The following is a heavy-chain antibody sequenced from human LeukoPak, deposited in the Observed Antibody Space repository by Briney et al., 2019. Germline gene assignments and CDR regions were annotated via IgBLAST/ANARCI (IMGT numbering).Heavy chain of an antibody. CDR3: ARQWLVNG. D-gene: IGHD6-19*01. CDR2: ISESGDTT. V-gene: IGHV3-23*01. Sequence: GGSLRLSCAASGFTFSSYGMHWARQAPGKGLEWVSSISESGDTTDYADSVKGRFTISRDNSKNTLYLQMNSLRDEDTAVYYCARQWLVNGWGQGTRVTVSS. CDR1: GFTFSSYG. J-gene: IGHJ4*02.